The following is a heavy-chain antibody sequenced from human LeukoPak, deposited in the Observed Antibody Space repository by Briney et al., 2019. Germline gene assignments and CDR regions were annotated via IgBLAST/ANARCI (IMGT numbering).Heavy chain of an antibody. CDR1: GYIFIGYY. V-gene: IGHV1-2*02. Sequence: EASVKVSCKASGYIFIGYYMHWVRQAPGQGLEWMGWINPNSGATNYAQKFQGRVTMTRDTSISTAYMELSRLRFDDTAVYYCARDLGHDYWGQGTLVTAS. D-gene: IGHD7-27*01. CDR2: INPNSGAT. J-gene: IGHJ4*02. CDR3: ARDLGHDY.